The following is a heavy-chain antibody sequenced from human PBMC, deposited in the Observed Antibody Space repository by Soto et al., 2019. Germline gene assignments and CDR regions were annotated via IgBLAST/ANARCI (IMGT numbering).Heavy chain of an antibody. Sequence: SETLSLTCTVSGGSISSYCWSWIRQPAGKGLEWIGRIYTSGSTNYNPSLKSRVTMSVDTSKHQFSLKLSSVTAADTAVYYCARLVVGATWYDFDYWGQGTMVTVSS. CDR2: IYTSGST. D-gene: IGHD1-26*01. J-gene: IGHJ4*02. V-gene: IGHV4-4*07. CDR3: ARLVVGATWYDFDY. CDR1: GGSISSYC.